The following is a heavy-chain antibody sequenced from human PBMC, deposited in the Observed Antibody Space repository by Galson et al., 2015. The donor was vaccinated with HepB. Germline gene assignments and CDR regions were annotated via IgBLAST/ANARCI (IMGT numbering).Heavy chain of an antibody. V-gene: IGHV3-11*01. Sequence: SLRLSCAASGFSFSDYYMTWIRQAPGKGLEWVSYITNSGTTIYYADSVKGRFTISRDNAKNSLYLQMNSLRAEDAAVYYCARFGYYDTSCYWSDGMDVWGQGTRVTVSS. CDR3: ARFGYYDTSCYWSDGMDV. J-gene: IGHJ6*02. D-gene: IGHD3-22*01. CDR2: ITNSGTTI. CDR1: GFSFSDYY.